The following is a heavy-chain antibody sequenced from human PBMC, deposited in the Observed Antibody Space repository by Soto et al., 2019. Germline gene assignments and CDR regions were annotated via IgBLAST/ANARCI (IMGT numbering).Heavy chain of an antibody. CDR3: ARGGLETNWFDP. J-gene: IGHJ5*02. D-gene: IGHD1-1*01. CDR1: GGTFSSYA. V-gene: IGHV1-69*13. Sequence: SVKVSCKASGGTFSSYAISWVRQAPGQGLEWMGGIIPIFGTANYAQKFQGRVTITADESTSTAYMELGSLRSEDTAVYYCARGGLETNWFDPWGQGTLVTVSS. CDR2: IIPIFGTA.